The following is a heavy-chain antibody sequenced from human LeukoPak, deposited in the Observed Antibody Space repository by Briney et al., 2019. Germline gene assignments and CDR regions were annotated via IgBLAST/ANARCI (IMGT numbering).Heavy chain of an antibody. J-gene: IGHJ6*03. CDR2: ISGSGGST. CDR3: AKPPGTYYFYYYYMDV. CDR1: GFTFSSYA. Sequence: GGSLRLSCAASGFTFSSYAMSWVRQAPGKGLERVSAISGSGGSTYYADSVKGRFTISRDNSKNTLYLQMSSLRAEDTAVYYCAKPPGTYYFYYYYMDVWGKGTTVTVSS. V-gene: IGHV3-23*01.